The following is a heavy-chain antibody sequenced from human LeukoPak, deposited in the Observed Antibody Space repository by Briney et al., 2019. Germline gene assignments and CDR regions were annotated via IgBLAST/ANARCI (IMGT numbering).Heavy chain of an antibody. CDR2: ISDSGGST. D-gene: IGHD6-13*01. J-gene: IGHJ5*02. CDR1: GITLSNYG. V-gene: IGHV3-23*01. CDR3: AKDPSIAAAGRGVWFDP. Sequence: PGGSLRLSCAVSGITLSNYGMSWVRQAPGKGLGWVAGISDSGGSTNYADSVKGRFTISRDNSKNTLYLQMNSLRAEDTAVYYCAKDPSIAAAGRGVWFDPWGQGTLVTVSS.